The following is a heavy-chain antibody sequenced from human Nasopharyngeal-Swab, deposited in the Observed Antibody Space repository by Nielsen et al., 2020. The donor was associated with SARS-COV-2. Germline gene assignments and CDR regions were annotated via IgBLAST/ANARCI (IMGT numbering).Heavy chain of an antibody. J-gene: IGHJ4*02. CDR3: ARGRGSSTSMIGY. Sequence: GESLKISCAASGFTFSSYGMHWVRQAPGKGLVWVSRINGDGSSLNYADFVKGRFTISTDNAKSTLYLEMNSPRAEDTAVYYCARGRGSSTSMIGYWGQGTLVTVSS. V-gene: IGHV3-74*01. D-gene: IGHD2/OR15-2a*01. CDR2: INGDGSSL. CDR1: GFTFSSYG.